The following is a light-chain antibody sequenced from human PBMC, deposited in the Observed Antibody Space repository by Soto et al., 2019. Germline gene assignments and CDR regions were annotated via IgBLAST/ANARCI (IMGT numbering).Light chain of an antibody. CDR1: KIGSKS. CDR2: YDS. J-gene: IGLJ2*01. V-gene: IGLV3-21*04. CDR3: QVWDSSSVV. Sequence: SYELTQPPSVSVAPGKTARITCGGNKIGSKSVHWYQQKPGQAPVLVIYYDSDRPSGIPERFSGSNSGNTATLTISRVEAGDEADYYCQVWDSSSVVFGGGTKLTVL.